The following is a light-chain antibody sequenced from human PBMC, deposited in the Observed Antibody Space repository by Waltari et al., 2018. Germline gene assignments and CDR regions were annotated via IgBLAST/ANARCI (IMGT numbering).Light chain of an antibody. J-gene: IGLJ2*01. CDR2: RDF. CDR1: SNDVGHQR. Sequence: QAGLTQPPSVSKGLRQTATLTCTGNSNDVGHQRAAWLQHNQGHPPKLLSHRDFNRPSGISERFSASRAGNTASLTISGLQPEDEADYYCSAWDSSVSAVVFGGGTKLTVL. V-gene: IGLV10-54*01. CDR3: SAWDSSVSAVV.